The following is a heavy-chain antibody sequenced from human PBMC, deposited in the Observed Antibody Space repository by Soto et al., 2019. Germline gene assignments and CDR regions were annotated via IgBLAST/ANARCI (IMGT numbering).Heavy chain of an antibody. Sequence: GGSLRLSCAASGFTFSSYGMHWVRQAPGKGLEWVAVISYDGSNKYYADSVKGRFTISRDNSKNTLYLQMNGLRAEDTAVYYCAKDSGYCSSTSCYHDAFDIWGQGTMVTV. CDR1: GFTFSSYG. CDR2: ISYDGSNK. J-gene: IGHJ3*02. V-gene: IGHV3-30*18. D-gene: IGHD2-2*01. CDR3: AKDSGYCSSTSCYHDAFDI.